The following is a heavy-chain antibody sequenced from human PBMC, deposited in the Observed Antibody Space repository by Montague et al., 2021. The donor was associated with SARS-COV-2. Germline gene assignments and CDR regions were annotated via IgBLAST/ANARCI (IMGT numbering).Heavy chain of an antibody. CDR2: INHSGTT. D-gene: IGHD4-23*01. CDR1: GGSFSGYY. Sequence: SETLSLTCAVYGGSFSGYYWTWIRQSPRKGLEWIAEINHSGTTNYNFNPSLRSRVTISVDTSKSQFSLKLSSVTAADTGVYYCARWDPQTLTLIGLRGKSASDYWGRGTLVTVSS. J-gene: IGHJ4*01. CDR3: ARWDPQTLTLIGLRGKSASDY. V-gene: IGHV4-34*01.